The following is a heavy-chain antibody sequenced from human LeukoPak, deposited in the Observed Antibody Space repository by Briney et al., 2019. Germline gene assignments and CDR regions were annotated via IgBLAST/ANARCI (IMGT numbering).Heavy chain of an antibody. J-gene: IGHJ6*03. CDR1: GYNFNIYW. D-gene: IGHD3-3*01. Sequence: GESLKISCKGSGYNFNIYWIGWVRQMPGKGLGWMGIIYPVDSNIRYSPSFQGQVTISVDKSIRSAYLQWSSLEASDSAMYYCARTSITIFGVVDYYYMDVWGKGTTVTVSS. V-gene: IGHV5-51*01. CDR2: IYPVDSNI. CDR3: ARTSITIFGVVDYYYMDV.